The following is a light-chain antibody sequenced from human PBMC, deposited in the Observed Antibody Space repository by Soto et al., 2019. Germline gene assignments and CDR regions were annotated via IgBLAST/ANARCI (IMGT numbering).Light chain of an antibody. CDR1: QGIRND. V-gene: IGKV1-17*01. Sequence: IQMTQSPSSLSASVGDRVTITCRASQGIRNDLDWFQQKPGKAPKLLIYAASNLQSGVPARFSGGGSGTEFTLTISSLQPDDFATYYCQQYSTYTPRTFGQGTKVAIK. CDR3: QQYSTYTPRT. J-gene: IGKJ1*01. CDR2: AAS.